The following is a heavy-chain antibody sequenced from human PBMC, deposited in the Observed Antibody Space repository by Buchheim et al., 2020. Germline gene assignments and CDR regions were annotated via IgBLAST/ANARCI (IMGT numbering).Heavy chain of an antibody. J-gene: IGHJ4*02. Sequence: EVQLVESGGGLVQPGGSLRLSCVASGFTFSNYWMSWVRQAPGKGLEWVANIKQDGTDEFYVDSVRGRLTISRDNAKNTLYLQMNYPRDEDTAMYYCARTDYYGSETFDFWGQGTL. D-gene: IGHD3-10*01. CDR2: IKQDGTDE. V-gene: IGHV3-7*01. CDR1: GFTFSNYW. CDR3: ARTDYYGSETFDF.